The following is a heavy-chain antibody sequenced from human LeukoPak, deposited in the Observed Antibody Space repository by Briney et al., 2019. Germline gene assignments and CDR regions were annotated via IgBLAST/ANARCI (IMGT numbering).Heavy chain of an antibody. D-gene: IGHD3-22*01. CDR3: AKLGVGIRVILVGFHKELYFLDS. J-gene: IGHJ4*02. Sequence: AGSLRLSCAVSGLTLSNYGMSWGRQAPGKGLEWVAGISDTGGRTNYADSVKGRCTISRDNPKQTLWMQMNCLRAAETAVYFGAKLGVGIRVILVGFHKELYFLDSWRQGALVTVSS. CDR2: ISDTGGRT. CDR1: GLTLSNYG. V-gene: IGHV3-23*01.